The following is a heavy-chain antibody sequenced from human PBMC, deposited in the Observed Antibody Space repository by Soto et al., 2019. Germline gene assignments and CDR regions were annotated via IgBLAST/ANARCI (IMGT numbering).Heavy chain of an antibody. D-gene: IGHD3-22*01. J-gene: IGHJ4*02. CDR2: ISVSGGST. Sequence: GGSLRLSCAASGFTFSSYAMSWFRQAPGKGLEWVSSISVSGGSTYYAGSVKGRFTISRDNFKSTLFLHMNSLRAEATAVYYCAKAAGSDYYPVDYWGQGTLVTVSS. V-gene: IGHV3-23*01. CDR1: GFTFSSYA. CDR3: AKAAGSDYYPVDY.